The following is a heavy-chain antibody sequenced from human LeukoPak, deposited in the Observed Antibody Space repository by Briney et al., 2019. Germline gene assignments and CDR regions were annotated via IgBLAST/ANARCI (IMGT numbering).Heavy chain of an antibody. Sequence: ASVKVSCKASGYTFTSYGISWVRQAPGQGLEWMGWISAYNGNTNYAQKLQGRVTMTTDTSTSTAYMELRSLRCDDTAVYYCARDRPRSYYDILTGYLGHQDYWGQGTLVTVSS. CDR2: ISAYNGNT. J-gene: IGHJ4*02. CDR3: ARDRPRSYYDILTGYLGHQDY. CDR1: GYTFTSYG. D-gene: IGHD3-9*01. V-gene: IGHV1-18*01.